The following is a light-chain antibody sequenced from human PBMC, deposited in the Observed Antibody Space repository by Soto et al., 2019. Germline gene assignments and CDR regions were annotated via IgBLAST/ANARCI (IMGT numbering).Light chain of an antibody. CDR1: QSVSSSD. J-gene: IGKJ5*01. CDR3: QQYGSSPPIT. Sequence: IVLTQSPGTLSLSPGERATLSCRASQSVSSSDLAWYQQKPGQAPRLLIYGASSSATGIPDRFSGSGSETDFTLTISRLEPEDFAVYYCQQYGSSPPITFGQGTRLEIK. V-gene: IGKV3-20*01. CDR2: GAS.